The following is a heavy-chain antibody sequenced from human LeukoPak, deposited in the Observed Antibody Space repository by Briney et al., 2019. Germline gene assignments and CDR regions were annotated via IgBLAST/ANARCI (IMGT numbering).Heavy chain of an antibody. Sequence: GASVKVSCKASGGTFSSYGISWVRQAPGQGLEWMGWISAYNGNTNYAQKLQGRVTMTTDTSTSTAYMELRSLRSDDTAVYYCARDIPAVAVYYFDYWGQGTLVTVSS. D-gene: IGHD6-19*01. J-gene: IGHJ4*02. CDR3: ARDIPAVAVYYFDY. CDR1: GGTFSSYG. CDR2: ISAYNGNT. V-gene: IGHV1-18*01.